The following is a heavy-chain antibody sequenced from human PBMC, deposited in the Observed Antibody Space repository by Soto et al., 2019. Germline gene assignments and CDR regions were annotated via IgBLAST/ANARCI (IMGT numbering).Heavy chain of an antibody. V-gene: IGHV1-2*04. Sequence: ASVKVSCKASGYTFTGYYMHWVRQAPGQGLEWMGWINPYSGNTNYAQKLQGWVTMTTDTSTSTAYMELRSLRSDDTAVYYCARSLNPNWFDPWGQGTLVTVSS. J-gene: IGHJ5*02. CDR2: INPYSGNT. CDR3: ARSLNPNWFDP. CDR1: GYTFTGYY.